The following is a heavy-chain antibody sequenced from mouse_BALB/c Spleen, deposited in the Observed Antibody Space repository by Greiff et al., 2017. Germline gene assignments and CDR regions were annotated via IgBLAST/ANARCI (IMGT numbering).Heavy chain of an antibody. CDR2: IYPYNGGT. CDR1: GYTFTDYN. Sequence: VQLQQSGPELVKPGASVKISCKASGYTFTDYNMHWVKQSHGKSLEWIGYIYPYNGGTGYNQKFKSKATLTVDNSSSTAYMELRSLTSEDSAVYYCARGGYDRGYYAMDYWGQGTSVTVSS. V-gene: IGHV1S29*02. CDR3: ARGGYDRGYYAMDY. J-gene: IGHJ4*01. D-gene: IGHD2-2*01.